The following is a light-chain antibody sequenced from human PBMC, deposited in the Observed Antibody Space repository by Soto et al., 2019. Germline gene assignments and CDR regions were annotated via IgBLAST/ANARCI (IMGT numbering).Light chain of an antibody. Sequence: ETLMTQSPATLSVSPGERATLSCRASHSVGSTLAWYQQKPGQAPRLVMYDTSTRANGIPARFSGSGSGTEFTLTISSLQSDDFGVYYCQHYNNCPWTVGQGSRVEIK. J-gene: IGKJ1*01. CDR1: HSVGST. CDR2: DTS. V-gene: IGKV3-15*01. CDR3: QHYNNCPWT.